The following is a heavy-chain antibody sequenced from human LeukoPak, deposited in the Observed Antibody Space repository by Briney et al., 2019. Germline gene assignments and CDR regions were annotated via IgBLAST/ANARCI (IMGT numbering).Heavy chain of an antibody. J-gene: IGHJ4*02. CDR2: ISSSSSYI. CDR1: GFTFSSYT. V-gene: IGHV3-21*01. CDR3: AREGLYGSGSYFKDY. Sequence: GGSLRLSCAASGFTFSSYTMNWVRQAPGKGLEWVSSISSSSSYIYYADSVKGRFTISRDNAKNSLYLQMNSLRAEDTAVYYCAREGLYGSGSYFKDYWGQGTLVTVSS. D-gene: IGHD3-10*01.